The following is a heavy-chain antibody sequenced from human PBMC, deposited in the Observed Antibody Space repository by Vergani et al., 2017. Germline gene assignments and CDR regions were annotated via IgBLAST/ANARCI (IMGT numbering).Heavy chain of an antibody. CDR2: ISSSSSTI. Sequence: EVQLVESGGGLVQPGGSLRLSCAASGFTFSSYSMNWVRQAPGKGLEWVSYISSSSSTIYYADSVKGRFTISRDNAKNSLYLQMNSLRAEDTAVYYCAKGYYYYYYGMDVWGQGTTVTVSS. CDR3: AKGYYYYYYGMDV. V-gene: IGHV3-48*01. CDR1: GFTFSSYS. J-gene: IGHJ6*02.